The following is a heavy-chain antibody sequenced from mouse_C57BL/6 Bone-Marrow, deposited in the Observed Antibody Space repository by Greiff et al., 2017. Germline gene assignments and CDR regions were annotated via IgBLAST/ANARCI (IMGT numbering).Heavy chain of an antibody. CDR1: GYTFTSYW. CDR3: ILYYDYDDAY. Sequence: QVQLQQPGAELVRPGTSVKLSCKASGYTFTSYWMHWVKQRPGQGLEWIGVIDPSDSYTNYNQTFKGKATLTVDTSSSTAYMQLSSLTSEDSAVYYCILYYDYDDAYWGQGTLVTVSA. D-gene: IGHD2-4*01. CDR2: IDPSDSYT. V-gene: IGHV1-59*01. J-gene: IGHJ3*01.